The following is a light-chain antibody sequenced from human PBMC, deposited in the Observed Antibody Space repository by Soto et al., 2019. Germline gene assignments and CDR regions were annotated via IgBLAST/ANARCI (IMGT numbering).Light chain of an antibody. CDR3: QQTYTTPEIT. J-gene: IGKJ5*01. CDR2: GAS. CDR1: QSISIS. Sequence: DIQMTQSPSSPSASVGDRVSMTWRASQSISISLNWYQLKPGKVPNLLMYGASYLKSGVPTRFSGSGSGTDFTLTISSLQPEDFATYYCQQTYTTPEITFGQRTRLEIK. V-gene: IGKV1-39*01.